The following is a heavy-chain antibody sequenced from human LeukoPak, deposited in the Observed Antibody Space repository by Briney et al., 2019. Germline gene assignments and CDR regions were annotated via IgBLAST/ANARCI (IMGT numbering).Heavy chain of an antibody. J-gene: IGHJ4*02. D-gene: IGHD3-10*01. Sequence: ASVKVSCKSSGYTFTSYGISWVRQAPGQGLEWMGWISAYNGNTNYAQKLQDRVTMTTDTSTSRAYMELRSLRSDDTAVYYCAREGLLWFGELLIYFDYWGQGTLVTVSS. CDR1: GYTFTSYG. CDR3: AREGLLWFGELLIYFDY. CDR2: ISAYNGNT. V-gene: IGHV1-18*01.